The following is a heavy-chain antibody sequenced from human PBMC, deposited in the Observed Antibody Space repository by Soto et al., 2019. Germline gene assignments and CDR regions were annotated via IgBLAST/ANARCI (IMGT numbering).Heavy chain of an antibody. CDR3: ARDFEARRDAYNSRGDY. CDR1: GSSVDSYD. Sequence: EVELLESGGGLVRPGGSLRLSCRVSGSSVDSYDISWVRQAAGKGLEWIAYISSAADTLYNAESVQGRFIVSRDNSKNTLYLQMSSLRVEDTAVYYCARDFEARRDAYNSRGDYWGRGTLVTVSS. V-gene: IGHV3-48*03. D-gene: IGHD3-10*01. CDR2: ISSAADTL. J-gene: IGHJ4*02.